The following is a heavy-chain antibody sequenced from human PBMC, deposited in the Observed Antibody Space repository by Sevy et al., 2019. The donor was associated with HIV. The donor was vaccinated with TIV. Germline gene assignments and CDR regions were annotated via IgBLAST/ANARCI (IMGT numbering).Heavy chain of an antibody. Sequence: GSLRLSCVTSGFTFSSYAMSWVRQTPGKGLEWVSAIGGSADYTYYADSVKGRFTISRDNSKNTLYLQMNGLRAEDTAVYYCAEEVSEHSYSDYWGQGTLVTVSS. CDR1: GFTFSSYA. D-gene: IGHD3-10*01. CDR3: AEEVSEHSYSDY. J-gene: IGHJ4*02. V-gene: IGHV3-23*01. CDR2: IGGSADYT.